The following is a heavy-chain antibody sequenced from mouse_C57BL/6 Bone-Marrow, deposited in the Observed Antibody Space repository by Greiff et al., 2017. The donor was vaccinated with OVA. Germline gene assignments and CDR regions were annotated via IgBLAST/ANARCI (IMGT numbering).Heavy chain of an antibody. V-gene: IGHV1-64*01. D-gene: IGHD2-3*01. CDR1: GYTFTSYW. CDR3: ARRSDDGPWFAY. CDR2: IHPNSGST. J-gene: IGHJ3*01. Sequence: VQLQQPGAELVKPGASVKLSCKASGYTFTSYWMHWVKQRPGQGLEWIGMIHPNSGSTNYNEKFKSKATLTVDKSSSTAYMQLSSLTSEDSAVYYCARRSDDGPWFAYWGHGTLVTVSA.